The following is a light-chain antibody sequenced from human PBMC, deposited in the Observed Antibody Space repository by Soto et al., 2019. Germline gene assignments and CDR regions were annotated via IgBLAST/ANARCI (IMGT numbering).Light chain of an antibody. CDR3: QHYNSYSEA. J-gene: IGKJ1*01. CDR1: QTISSW. V-gene: IGKV1-5*03. Sequence: DIQMTQSPSTLSGSVEDRVTITGRASQTISSWLAWYQQKPGKAPKLLIYKASTLKSGVPSRFSGSGSGTEFTLTISSLQPDDFATYYCQHYNSYSEAVGQGTKVDIK. CDR2: KAS.